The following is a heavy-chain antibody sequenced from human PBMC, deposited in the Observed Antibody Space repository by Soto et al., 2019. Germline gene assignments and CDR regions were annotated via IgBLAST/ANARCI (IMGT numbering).Heavy chain of an antibody. CDR1: GGTFSSYA. J-gene: IGHJ6*02. V-gene: IGHV1-69*01. CDR2: IIPISGTA. Sequence: QVQLVQSGAEVKKPGSSVNVSCKASGGTFSSYAISWVRQAPGQGLEWMGGIIPISGTANYGQKFQGRVTITAEESTSTAYMELSSLRSEDTAVYYCARSQGSSTSLEIYYYYYYGMDVWGQGTTVTVSS. CDR3: ARSQGSSTSLEIYYYYYYGMDV. D-gene: IGHD2-2*01.